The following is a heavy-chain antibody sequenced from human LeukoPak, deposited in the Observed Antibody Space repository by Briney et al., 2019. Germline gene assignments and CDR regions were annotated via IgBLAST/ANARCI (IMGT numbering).Heavy chain of an antibody. J-gene: IGHJ5*02. CDR2: IYHSGST. D-gene: IGHD4-17*01. Sequence: PSETLSLTCAVSGYSISSGYYWGCSRPPPGKGLEWSGSIYHSGSTYYNPSLKSRVTISVDTAKNQFSLKLSSVTAADTAVYYCARHADYGDYVGPWGQGTLVTVSS. CDR3: ARHADYGDYVGP. V-gene: IGHV4-38-2*01. CDR1: GYSISSGYY.